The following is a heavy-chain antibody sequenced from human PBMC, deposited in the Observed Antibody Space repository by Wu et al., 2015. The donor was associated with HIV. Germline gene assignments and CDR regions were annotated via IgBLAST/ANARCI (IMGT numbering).Heavy chain of an antibody. Sequence: QVQLVQSGAEVKKPGSSVKVSCKASGGTFSSYAISWVRQAPGQGLEWMGRIIPIFGTANYAQKFQGRVTITADESTSTAYMELSSLRSEDTAVYYCARDLGPPPITMIVVGYDAFDIWGQGTMVTVSS. D-gene: IGHD3-22*01. J-gene: IGHJ3*02. CDR1: GGTFSSYA. CDR2: IIPIFGTA. CDR3: ARDLGPPPITMIVVGYDAFDI. V-gene: IGHV1-69*13.